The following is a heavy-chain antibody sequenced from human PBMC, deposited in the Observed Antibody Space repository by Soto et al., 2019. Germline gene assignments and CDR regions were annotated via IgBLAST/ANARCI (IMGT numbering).Heavy chain of an antibody. Sequence: DVRLGESGGGLVQPGGSLRLSCTASGFSVGRLFMTWVRQAPGKGLEWVSVLSSDDNTYYADSVKGRFTISRDISKNTLFLEMNSLRAEDTAVYHCARDIFGGSYDFWHGGQGTLVTVSS. D-gene: IGHD3-3*01. J-gene: IGHJ4*02. CDR2: LSSDDNT. CDR3: ARDIFGGSYDFWH. CDR1: GFSVGRLF. V-gene: IGHV3-66*01.